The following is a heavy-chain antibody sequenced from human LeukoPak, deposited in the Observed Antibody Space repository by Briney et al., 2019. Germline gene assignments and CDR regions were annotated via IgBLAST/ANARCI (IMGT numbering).Heavy chain of an antibody. J-gene: IGHJ6*02. V-gene: IGHV3-23*01. CDR3: AKYSLSSYYYYGMDV. Sequence: GGSLRLSCAASGFTFSSYAMSWVRQAPGKGLEWVSAISGSGGSTYYADSVKGRFTISRDNSKNTLYLQMNSLRAEDTAVYYCAKYSLSSYYYYGMDVWGQGTTVTVSS. CDR1: GFTFSSYA. D-gene: IGHD2-15*01. CDR2: ISGSGGST.